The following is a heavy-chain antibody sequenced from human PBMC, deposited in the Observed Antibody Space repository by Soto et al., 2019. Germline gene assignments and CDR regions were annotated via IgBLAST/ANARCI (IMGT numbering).Heavy chain of an antibody. CDR1: GYTFTSYG. V-gene: IGHV1-18*01. CDR2: ISAYNGNT. D-gene: IGHD3-9*01. Sequence: ASVKVSCKASGYTFTSYGISWVRQAPGQGLEWMGWISAYNGNTNYAQKLQGRVTMTTDTSTSTAYMELRSLRSDDTAVYYCARVGVLRYFDTKAYGMDVWGQGTTVTVS. CDR3: ARVGVLRYFDTKAYGMDV. J-gene: IGHJ6*02.